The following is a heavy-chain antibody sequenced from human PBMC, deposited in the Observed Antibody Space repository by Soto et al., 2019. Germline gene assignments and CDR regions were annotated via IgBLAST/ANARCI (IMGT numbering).Heavy chain of an antibody. J-gene: IGHJ4*02. D-gene: IGHD2-15*01. V-gene: IGHV1-3*01. Sequence: QVQLVQSGAEVKKPGASVKVSCKASGYSFSNYDMHWVRQAPGQRPEWMGGINAGNGNILYSQNCQGRLVISRDTSASTAYMELSSLRSEDTALYYCAKDGPEYCSGGSCYRPWFDYWGQGTLVTVSS. CDR2: INAGNGNI. CDR3: AKDGPEYCSGGSCYRPWFDY. CDR1: GYSFSNYD.